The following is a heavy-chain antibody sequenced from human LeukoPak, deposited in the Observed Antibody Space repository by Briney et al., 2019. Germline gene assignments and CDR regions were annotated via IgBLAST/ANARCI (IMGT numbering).Heavy chain of an antibody. D-gene: IGHD6-19*01. Sequence: GASVKVSCKASGYDFTSVGITWVRRAPGQGLEWMGWISPYNGNTRYAQKFQGRVAMTTDTSTTTAYMELRGLRFNDTAVYYCARAGSGSGWYFDYWGQGTLVTVSS. CDR1: GYDFTSVG. J-gene: IGHJ4*02. CDR3: ARAGSGSGWYFDY. V-gene: IGHV1-18*01. CDR2: ISPYNGNT.